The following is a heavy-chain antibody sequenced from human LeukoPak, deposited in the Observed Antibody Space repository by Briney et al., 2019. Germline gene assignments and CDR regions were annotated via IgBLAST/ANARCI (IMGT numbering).Heavy chain of an antibody. Sequence: GGSLRLSCAVSGFSLRSFWMSWVRQAPGKGLEWKAFIRSDGSNKYYADSVKGRFTISRDNSKNTLYLQMNSLRAEDTAVYYCARILDSAWGELGYWGQGTLVTVSS. D-gene: IGHD6-19*01. CDR2: IRSDGSNK. CDR1: GFSLRSFW. CDR3: ARILDSAWGELGY. V-gene: IGHV3-30*02. J-gene: IGHJ4*02.